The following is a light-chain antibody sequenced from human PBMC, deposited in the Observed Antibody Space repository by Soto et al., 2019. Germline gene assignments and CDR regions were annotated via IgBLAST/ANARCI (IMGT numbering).Light chain of an antibody. CDR3: CSYVGATTYV. CDR1: SRNIVCYNV. CDR2: VGI. V-gene: IGLV2-23*01. J-gene: IGLJ1*01. Sequence: QSVLTQPASVSGSPGQSITISCSGTSRNIVCYNVVSWYQHHPGKAPKVIVYVGIKPPSGVSDRFSGSTSGSTASLTISGLHAEDEAEYYCCSYVGATTYVFGSGTKVTVL.